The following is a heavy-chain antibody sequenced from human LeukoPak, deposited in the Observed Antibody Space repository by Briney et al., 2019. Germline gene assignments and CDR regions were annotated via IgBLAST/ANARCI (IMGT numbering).Heavy chain of an antibody. CDR3: AKDGGLWVSAHWGDS. CDR2: ITTSDGNT. J-gene: IGHJ4*02. Sequence: GGSLRLSCAASGFTFSSYTMSWVRQAPGEGLEWVSTITTSDGNTYYADSVKGRFPVSRDNSKNTLFLQMNSLGAEDTAVYYCAKDGGLWVSAHWGDSWGRGTLVTVSS. CDR1: GFTFSSYT. D-gene: IGHD7-27*01. V-gene: IGHV3-23*01.